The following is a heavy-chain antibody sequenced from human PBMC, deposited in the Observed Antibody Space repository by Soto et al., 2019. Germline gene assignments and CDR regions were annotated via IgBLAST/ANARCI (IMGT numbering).Heavy chain of an antibody. D-gene: IGHD3-3*01. V-gene: IGHV3-23*01. J-gene: IGHJ4*02. CDR2: ISGSGGST. CDR3: AKAGIRFLEWLLGPHCFVY. CDR1: GFTFSSYA. Sequence: GGSLRLSCAASGFTFSSYAMSWVRQAPGKGLEWVSAISGSGGSTYYADSVKGRFTISRDNSKNTLYLQMNSLRAEDTAVYYCAKAGIRFLEWLLGPHCFVYWGQGTLVTVSS.